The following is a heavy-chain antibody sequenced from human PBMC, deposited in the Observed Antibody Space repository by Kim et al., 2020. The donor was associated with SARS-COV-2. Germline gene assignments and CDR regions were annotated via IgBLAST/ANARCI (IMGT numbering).Heavy chain of an antibody. CDR2: IYYSGST. V-gene: IGHV4-31*03. Sequence: SETLSLTCTVSGGSISSGGYYWSWIRQHPGKGLEWIGYIYYSGSTYYNPSLKSRVTISVDTSKNQFSLKLSSVTAAVTAVYYCARDSDQYCSGGSCYRGAYDIWGQGTMVTVSS. CDR1: GGSISSGGYY. J-gene: IGHJ3*02. D-gene: IGHD2-15*01. CDR3: ARDSDQYCSGGSCYRGAYDI.